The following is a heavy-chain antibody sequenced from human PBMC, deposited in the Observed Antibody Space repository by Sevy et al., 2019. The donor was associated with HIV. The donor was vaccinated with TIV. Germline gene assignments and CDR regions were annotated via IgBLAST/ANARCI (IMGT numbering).Heavy chain of an antibody. J-gene: IGHJ4*02. D-gene: IGHD3-10*01. CDR1: GFSFSNYW. V-gene: IGHV3-7*01. CDR2: IKQDESER. CDR3: AKGNSGSFDY. Sequence: GGSLRLSCAASGFSFSNYWMHWVRQAPGKGLEWVANIKQDESERYYVDSVKGRFTISRDNAKNSVYLEMNSLRPDDTAIYYCAKGNSGSFDYWGQGTLVTVSS.